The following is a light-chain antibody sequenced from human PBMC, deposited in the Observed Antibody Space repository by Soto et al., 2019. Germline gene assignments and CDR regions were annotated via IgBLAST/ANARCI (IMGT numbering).Light chain of an antibody. CDR2: GAS. Sequence: EIALTQSPGTLSLSPGERATLSCLASQSVSSSYLAWYQQKPGQAPRLLIYGASSRATGIPDRFSGSGSGTDFTLTISRLEPEDFAVYYCQQYGSSPRGAFGQGTKVDIK. CDR1: QSVSSSY. V-gene: IGKV3-20*01. J-gene: IGKJ1*01. CDR3: QQYGSSPRGA.